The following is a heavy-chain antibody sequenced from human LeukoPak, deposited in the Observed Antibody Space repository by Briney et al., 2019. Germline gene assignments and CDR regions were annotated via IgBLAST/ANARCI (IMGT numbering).Heavy chain of an antibody. J-gene: IGHJ6*03. CDR2: IYYTGT. CDR3: ARDRRAFDGYNYYYYYMDV. D-gene: IGHD5-24*01. V-gene: IGHV4-59*02. CDR1: GGSVSDYY. Sequence: PSETLSLTCTVSGGSVSDYYWSWIRQSPGKGPEWIGYIYYTGTSYNPSLKSRVTISVDTSKNQFSLKLSSVTAADTAVYYCARDRRAFDGYNYYYYYMDVWGKGTTVTISS.